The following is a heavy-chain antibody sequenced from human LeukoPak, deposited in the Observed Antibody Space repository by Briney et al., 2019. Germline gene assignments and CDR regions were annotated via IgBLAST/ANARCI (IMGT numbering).Heavy chain of an antibody. J-gene: IGHJ4*02. CDR1: GFTFSSYA. Sequence: GGSLRLSCAASGFTFSSYAMSWVRQAPGKGLEWVSTISGSGGSTYYADSVKGRFTISRDNSKNTLYLQMNSLRAEDTAVYYCARKGYFDWLLVYWGQGTLVTVSS. CDR2: ISGSGGST. CDR3: ARKGYFDWLLVY. D-gene: IGHD3-9*01. V-gene: IGHV3-23*01.